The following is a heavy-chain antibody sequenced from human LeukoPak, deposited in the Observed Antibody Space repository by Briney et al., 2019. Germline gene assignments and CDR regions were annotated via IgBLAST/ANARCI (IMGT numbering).Heavy chain of an antibody. CDR2: INPNSGGT. CDR1: GYTFTGYY. CDR3: ARALYSSGWYWDY. Sequence: GASVKVSCKASGYTFTGYYMHWVRQAPGQGLEWMGWINPNSGGTNYAQKFQGWATMTRDTSISTAYMELSRLRSDDTAVYYCARALYSSGWYWDYWGQGTLVTVSS. V-gene: IGHV1-2*04. D-gene: IGHD6-19*01. J-gene: IGHJ4*02.